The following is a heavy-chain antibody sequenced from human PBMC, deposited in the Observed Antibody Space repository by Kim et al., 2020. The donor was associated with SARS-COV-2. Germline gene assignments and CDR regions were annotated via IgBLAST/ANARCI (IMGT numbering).Heavy chain of an antibody. Sequence: STIYYADSVKGRFTISRDNAKNSLYLQMNSLRAEDTAVYYCARAPDSMDVWGQGTTVTVSS. V-gene: IGHV3-48*04. D-gene: IGHD3-9*01. CDR2: STI. CDR3: ARAPDSMDV. J-gene: IGHJ6*02.